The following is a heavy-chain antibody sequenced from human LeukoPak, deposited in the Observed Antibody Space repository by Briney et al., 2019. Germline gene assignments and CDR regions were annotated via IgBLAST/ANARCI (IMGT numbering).Heavy chain of an antibody. Sequence: ASVKVSCKASGYTFTSYDINWVRQATGQGLEWMGWMNPNSGNTGYAQKFQGRVTMTRNTSISTAYMELSNLRSEDTAVYYCARAEGSSWYPPPTLVDYWGQGTLVTVSS. V-gene: IGHV1-8*01. D-gene: IGHD6-13*01. CDR3: ARAEGSSWYPPPTLVDY. CDR2: MNPNSGNT. J-gene: IGHJ4*02. CDR1: GYTFTSYD.